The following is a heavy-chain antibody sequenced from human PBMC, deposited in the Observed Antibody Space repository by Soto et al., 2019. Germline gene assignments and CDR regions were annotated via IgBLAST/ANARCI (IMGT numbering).Heavy chain of an antibody. CDR1: GYTFDPYG. V-gene: IGHV1-18*01. CDR3: VGDVSVSSGSFGGF. J-gene: IGHJ4*02. Sequence: QVQLVQSGAEVKKPGASVRVSCKASGYTFDPYGLNWVRQAPGQGLEWMGWISTHTGNTDYPQRFQGRVTMTTDKSTSTAFLDLRSLTSDDRAVYYCVGDVSVSSGSFGGFWGQGTLVAVSS. D-gene: IGHD3-10*01. CDR2: ISTHTGNT.